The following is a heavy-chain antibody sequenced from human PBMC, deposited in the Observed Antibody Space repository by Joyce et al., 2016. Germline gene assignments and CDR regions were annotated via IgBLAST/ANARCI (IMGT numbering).Heavy chain of an antibody. Sequence: EVQLVDSGGGLVQPGGSLRLSCAASGFTFSKYGINWFRQAPGKGLEWSSYIGSSGSDKQYVDSVRGRFTITRDSVKNAVYLQMNSLGVEDTAVYYCAGDGRSSGGDYWGQGTLVTVSS. CDR2: IGSSGSDK. D-gene: IGHD6-19*01. CDR3: AGDGRSSGGDY. CDR1: GFTFSKYG. V-gene: IGHV3-48*01. J-gene: IGHJ4*02.